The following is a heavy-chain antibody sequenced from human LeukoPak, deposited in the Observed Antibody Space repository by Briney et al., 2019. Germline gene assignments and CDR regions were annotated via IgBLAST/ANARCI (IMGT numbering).Heavy chain of an antibody. Sequence: GASVKVSCKASGYTFTSYAMNWVRQAPGQGLEWMGWINTNTGNPTYAQGFTGRFVFSLDTSVSTAYLQISSLKAEDTAVYYCARGASYYYDSSGYSHFDYWGQGTLSPSPQ. CDR3: ARGASYYYDSSGYSHFDY. CDR2: INTNTGNP. CDR1: GYTFTSYA. D-gene: IGHD3-22*01. J-gene: IGHJ4*02. V-gene: IGHV7-4-1*02.